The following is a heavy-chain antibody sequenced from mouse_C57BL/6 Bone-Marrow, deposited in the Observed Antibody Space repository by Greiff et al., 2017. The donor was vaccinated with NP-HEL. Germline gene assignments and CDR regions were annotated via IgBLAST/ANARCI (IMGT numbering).Heavy chain of an antibody. CDR1: GYTFTSYG. J-gene: IGHJ3*01. V-gene: IGHV1-58*01. D-gene: IGHD1-1*01. Sequence: EVQLQQSGAELVRPGSSVKMSCKTSGYTFTSYGINWVKQRPGQGLEWIGYINIGNGYTEYNEKFKGKATLTSDTSSSTAYMQLSILTSEDSAIYVCARDHYGSSYWFAYWGQGTLVTVSA. CDR2: INIGNGYT. CDR3: ARDHYGSSYWFAY.